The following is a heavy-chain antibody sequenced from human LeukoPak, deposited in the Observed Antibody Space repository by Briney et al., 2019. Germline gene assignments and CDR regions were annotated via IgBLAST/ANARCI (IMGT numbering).Heavy chain of an antibody. V-gene: IGHV1-69*01. CDR3: ASPKEYSDYYFDY. CDR1: GGTFRNYA. D-gene: IGHD4-11*01. Sequence: SVKVSCKASGGTFRNYAISWVRQAPGQGLGWMGGLIPLFGRAEYAQRFQGRVTITADESTNTAYMELSSLTSEDTAVYYCASPKEYSDYYFDYWGQGTLVTVSS. J-gene: IGHJ4*02. CDR2: LIPLFGRA.